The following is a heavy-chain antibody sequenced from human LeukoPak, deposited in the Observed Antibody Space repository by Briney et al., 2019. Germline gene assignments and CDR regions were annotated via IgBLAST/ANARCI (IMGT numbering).Heavy chain of an antibody. Sequence: SETLSLTCAVYGGSFSGYYWSWIRQPPGKGLEWIGEINRSGSTNYNPSLKSRVTISVDTSKNQFSLKLSSVTAADTAVYYCARGDHYYGSGSYYRLYYYYGMDVWGQGTTVTVSS. CDR3: ARGDHYYGSGSYYRLYYYYGMDV. J-gene: IGHJ6*02. V-gene: IGHV4-34*01. CDR1: GGSFSGYY. D-gene: IGHD3-10*01. CDR2: INRSGST.